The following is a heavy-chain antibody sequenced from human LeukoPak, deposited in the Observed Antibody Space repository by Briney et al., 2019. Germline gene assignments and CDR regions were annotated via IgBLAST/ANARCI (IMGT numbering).Heavy chain of an antibody. Sequence: EASVKVSCKASGGTFSSYAISWVRQAPGQGLEWMGGIIPIFGTANYAQKFQGRVTITTDESTSTAYMELSSLRSEDTAVYYCARAMVRGIKDYYYYMDVWGKGTTVTVSS. CDR3: ARAMVRGIKDYYYYMDV. CDR2: IIPIFGTA. V-gene: IGHV1-69*05. CDR1: GGTFSSYA. D-gene: IGHD3-10*01. J-gene: IGHJ6*03.